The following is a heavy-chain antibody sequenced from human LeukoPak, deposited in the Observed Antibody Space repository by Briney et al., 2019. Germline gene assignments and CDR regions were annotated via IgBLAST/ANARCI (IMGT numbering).Heavy chain of an antibody. J-gene: IGHJ4*02. CDR3: AKLRIAAAGSDY. D-gene: IGHD6-13*01. Sequence: PGGSLRLSCAASGFTFSNYEMNWVRQAPGEGLEWVSYISNSGSTTFYADSVKGRFTISRDNSKNTLYLQMNSLRAEDTAVYYCAKLRIAAAGSDYWGQGTLVTVSS. V-gene: IGHV3-48*03. CDR2: ISNSGSTT. CDR1: GFTFSNYE.